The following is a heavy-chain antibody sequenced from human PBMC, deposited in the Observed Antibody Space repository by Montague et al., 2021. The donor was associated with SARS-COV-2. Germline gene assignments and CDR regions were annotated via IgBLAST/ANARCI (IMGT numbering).Heavy chain of an antibody. Sequence: TVSLTCTVSGGSISSGGYYWSWIREHPGKGLEWIGYIYYSGSTYYNPSLKSRVTISVDTSKNQFSLKLSSVTAADTAVYYCATESLGYCSSTSCYGPHYGMDVWGQGTTVTVSS. J-gene: IGHJ6*02. CDR1: GGSISSGGYY. CDR2: IYYSGST. D-gene: IGHD2-2*01. V-gene: IGHV4-31*03. CDR3: ATESLGYCSSTSCYGPHYGMDV.